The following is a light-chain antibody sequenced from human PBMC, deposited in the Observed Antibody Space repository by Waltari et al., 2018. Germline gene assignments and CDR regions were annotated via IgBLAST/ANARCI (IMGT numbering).Light chain of an antibody. J-gene: IGKJ1*01. CDR3: QQYNNWPPWT. Sequence: EIVMTQSPATLSVSPGERATVPCRASQNLSNNLAWYQQKPGQAPRLIIYAASTRATGIPARFSGIGSGTEFTLTINSLQSEDSAVYYCQQYNNWPPWTFGQGTKVEIK. CDR1: QNLSNN. V-gene: IGKV3D-15*01. CDR2: AAS.